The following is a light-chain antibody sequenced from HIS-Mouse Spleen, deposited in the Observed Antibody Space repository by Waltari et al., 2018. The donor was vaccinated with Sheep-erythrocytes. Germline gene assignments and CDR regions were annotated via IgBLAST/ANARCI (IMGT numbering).Light chain of an antibody. Sequence: SYELTQPPSVSVSPGQTASITCSGYKLGDKSACWYQQKPGQSPVLVIYQDSKRPSGIPERFSGSNSGNTATLTISGTQAMDEADYYCQAWDSSTAWVFGGGTKLTVL. CDR1: KLGDKS. CDR3: QAWDSSTAWV. J-gene: IGLJ3*02. CDR2: QDS. V-gene: IGLV3-1*01.